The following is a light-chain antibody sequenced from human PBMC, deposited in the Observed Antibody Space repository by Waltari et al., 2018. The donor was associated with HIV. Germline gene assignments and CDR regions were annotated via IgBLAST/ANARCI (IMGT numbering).Light chain of an antibody. V-gene: IGLV2-8*01. CDR2: QVT. J-gene: IGLJ2*01. CDR1: RNDVGGYDY. Sequence: QSALTQPPSASGSPGQSVTISCTGTRNDVGGYDYVSWYQQFPGKAPNLIIYQVTKLPSGVPDRFVGSKSGSTASLTVSGLQAEDEADYYCTSYAGSTFTIFGGGTKLTVL. CDR3: TSYAGSTFTI.